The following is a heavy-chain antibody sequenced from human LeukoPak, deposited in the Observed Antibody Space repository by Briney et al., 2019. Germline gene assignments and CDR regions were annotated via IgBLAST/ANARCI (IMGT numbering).Heavy chain of an antibody. J-gene: IGHJ4*02. CDR3: TKGPWPSPVQLWFDY. Sequence: ASVKVSCKASGGTFSSYAISWVRQAPGQGLEWMGGIIPIFGTANYAQKFQGRVTITADESTSTAYMELSSLRAEDTAVYYCTKGPWPSPVQLWFDYWGQGTLVTVSS. V-gene: IGHV1-69*13. D-gene: IGHD5-18*01. CDR1: GGTFSSYA. CDR2: IIPIFGTA.